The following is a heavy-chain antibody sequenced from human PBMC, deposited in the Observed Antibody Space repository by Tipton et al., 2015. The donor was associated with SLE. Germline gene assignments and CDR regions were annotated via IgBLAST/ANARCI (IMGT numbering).Heavy chain of an antibody. V-gene: IGHV4-34*08. CDR1: GFTVSSNY. CDR3: AGFMTTLTFDI. D-gene: IGHD4-17*01. Sequence: LRLSCAASGFTVSSNYMNWVRQPPGKGLEWIGEINHSGSTNYNPSLKSRVTISVDTSKNQFSLKLNSVTAADTAVYFCAGFMTTLTFDIWGQGTMVTVSS. CDR2: INHSGST. J-gene: IGHJ3*02.